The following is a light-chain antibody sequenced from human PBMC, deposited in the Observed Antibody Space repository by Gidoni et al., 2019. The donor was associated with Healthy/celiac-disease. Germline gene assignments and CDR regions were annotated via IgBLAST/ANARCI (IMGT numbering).Light chain of an antibody. J-gene: IGKJ2*01. CDR3: QQYDNLPLYT. CDR2: DAS. V-gene: IGKV1-33*01. CDR1: QDISNY. Sequence: IQMTPSPSSLSASVGERVTITCQASQDISNYLNWYQQKPGKAPKLLIYDASNLETGVPSRFSGSGSGTDFTFTISSLQPEDIATYYCQQYDNLPLYTFGQGTKLEIK.